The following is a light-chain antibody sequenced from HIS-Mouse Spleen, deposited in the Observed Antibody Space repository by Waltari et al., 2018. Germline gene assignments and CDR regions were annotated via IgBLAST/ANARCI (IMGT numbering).Light chain of an antibody. V-gene: IGLV3-10*01. CDR3: YSTDSSGNHRV. CDR2: EDS. CDR1: ALPKKY. Sequence: SYELTQSPSVSVSPGQTARITCSGEALPKKYAYWYQQKSGQAPVLVIYEDSKRPSGIPERFSGSSSGTMATLTISGAQVEDEADYYCYSTDSSGNHRVFGGGTKLTVL. J-gene: IGLJ2*01.